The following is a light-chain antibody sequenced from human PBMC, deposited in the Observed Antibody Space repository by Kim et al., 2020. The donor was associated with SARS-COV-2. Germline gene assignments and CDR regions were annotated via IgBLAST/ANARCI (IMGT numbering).Light chain of an antibody. CDR2: RND. CDR1: SNNVGNQG. Sequence: QAGLTQPPSVSKGLRQTATLNCTGNSNNVGNQGAAWLQQHQGRPPKLLSYRNDNRPSGISERFSASRSGNTASLTITGLQPEDESDYYCSAWDSSLSAWVFGGGTQLTVL. V-gene: IGLV10-54*01. CDR3: SAWDSSLSAWV. J-gene: IGLJ3*02.